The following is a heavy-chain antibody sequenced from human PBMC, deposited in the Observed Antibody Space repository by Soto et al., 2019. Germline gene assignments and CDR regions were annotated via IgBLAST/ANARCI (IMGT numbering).Heavy chain of an antibody. D-gene: IGHD3-9*01. J-gene: IGHJ4*02. CDR2: IKSKTDGGTA. Sequence: EVQLVESGGGLVKPGGSLRLSCVASGFNLSHPWMTWVRQAAGKGLEWVGRIKSKTDGGTADYAAPVKGRATISRDDSKNTVYLQLNSLKTEDTAVYYCTTGIYYDILTGYHNVAYWGQGALLTVSS. CDR3: TTGIYYDILTGYHNVAY. CDR1: GFNLSHPW. V-gene: IGHV3-15*01.